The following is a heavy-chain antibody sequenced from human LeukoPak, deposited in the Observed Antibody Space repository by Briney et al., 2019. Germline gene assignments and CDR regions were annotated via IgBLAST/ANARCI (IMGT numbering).Heavy chain of an antibody. CDR1: GGSISSGGYY. V-gene: IGHV4-31*03. CDR2: IYYSGST. D-gene: IGHD1-26*01. CDR3: ARKNPRTNIVGAVPRHWFDP. Sequence: SETLSLTCTVSGGSISSGGYYWSWIRQHPGKGLEWIGYIYYSGSTYYNPSLKSRVTISVDTSRNQFSLKLSSVTAADTAVYYCARKNPRTNIVGAVPRHWFDPWGQGTLVTVSS. J-gene: IGHJ5*02.